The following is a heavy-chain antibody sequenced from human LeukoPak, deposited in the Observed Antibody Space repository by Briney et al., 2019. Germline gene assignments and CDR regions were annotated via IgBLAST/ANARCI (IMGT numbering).Heavy chain of an antibody. J-gene: IGHJ4*02. CDR1: VFTFSSDS. V-gene: IGHV3-21*01. Sequence: GGSLRLSCAASVFTFSSDSMNWVRQAPGKGLEWVSSISSSSSYIYYADSVKGRFTISRDNAKNSLYLQMNSLRAEDTAVYYCARDDYYDILTGLPGLDYWGQGTLVTVSS. D-gene: IGHD3-9*01. CDR2: ISSSSSYI. CDR3: ARDDYYDILTGLPGLDY.